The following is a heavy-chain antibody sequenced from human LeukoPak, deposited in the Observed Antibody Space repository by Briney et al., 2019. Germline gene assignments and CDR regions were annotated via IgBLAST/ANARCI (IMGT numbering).Heavy chain of an antibody. CDR1: GFTFSSYA. Sequence: PGGYLRLSCAASGFTFSSYAMSWVRQAPGKGLEWVSVISGSGGSTYYADSVKGRFTISRDNSKNTLYLQMNSLRAEDTAVYYCAKGGIQLWLSFDYWGQGTLVTVSS. CDR2: ISGSGGST. CDR3: AKGGIQLWLSFDY. D-gene: IGHD5-18*01. J-gene: IGHJ4*02. V-gene: IGHV3-23*01.